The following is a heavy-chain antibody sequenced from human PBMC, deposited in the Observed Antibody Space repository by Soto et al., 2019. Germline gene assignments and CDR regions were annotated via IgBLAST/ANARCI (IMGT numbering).Heavy chain of an antibody. V-gene: IGHV1-18*01. CDR3: ARVPVEMATIGYYYSYGVDV. D-gene: IGHD5-12*01. J-gene: IGHJ6*02. CDR1: GYTFGKYG. CDR2: ISVYHGNT. Sequence: QVQLVQSGTEVKKPGASVKVSCKASGYTFGKYGISWVRQAPGQGLEWVGWISVYHGNTVHAQKFRGRVNMTTDTSTSTAYMELGSLKSDDTAIYYCARVPVEMATIGYYYSYGVDVWGQGTTVTVSS.